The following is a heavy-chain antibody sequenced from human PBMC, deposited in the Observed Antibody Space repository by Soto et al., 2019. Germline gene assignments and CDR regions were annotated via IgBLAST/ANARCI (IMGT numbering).Heavy chain of an antibody. J-gene: IGHJ4*02. D-gene: IGHD6-13*01. Sequence: PSETLSLTCTVSGGSISSYYWSWIRQPAGKGLEWIGRIYTSGSTNYNPSLKSRVTMSVDTSKNQFSLKLSSVTAADTAVYYCARVIRQQLVNYYFEYWGQGTLVTVSS. CDR1: GGSISSYY. CDR2: IYTSGST. CDR3: ARVIRQQLVNYYFEY. V-gene: IGHV4-4*07.